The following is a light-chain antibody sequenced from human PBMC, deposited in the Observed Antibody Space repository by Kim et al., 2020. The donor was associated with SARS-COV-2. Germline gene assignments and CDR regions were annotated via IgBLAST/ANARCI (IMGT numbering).Light chain of an antibody. CDR1: QNINHW. V-gene: IGKV1-12*01. Sequence: SVGDRVNIACRASQNINHWLAWYQQTPGTAPNLLIDAASILQSGVPSRFTGSGSGTDFALTINSLQPEDFATYYCQQDDSYPLVFGPGTKVDIK. CDR2: AAS. CDR3: QQDDSYPLV. J-gene: IGKJ3*01.